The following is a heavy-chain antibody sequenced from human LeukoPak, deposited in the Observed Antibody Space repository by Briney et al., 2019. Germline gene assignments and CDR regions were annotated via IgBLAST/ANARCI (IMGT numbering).Heavy chain of an antibody. CDR3: AELGITMIGGV. J-gene: IGHJ6*04. Sequence: PGGSLRLSCAASGFTFSSYEMNWVRQAPGKGLEWVSYISSCGSTIYYADSVKGRFTISRDNDKNSLYLQMNSLRAEDTAVYYCAELGITMIGGVWGNGTTVTISS. CDR1: GFTFSSYE. V-gene: IGHV3-48*03. D-gene: IGHD3-10*02. CDR2: ISSCGSTI.